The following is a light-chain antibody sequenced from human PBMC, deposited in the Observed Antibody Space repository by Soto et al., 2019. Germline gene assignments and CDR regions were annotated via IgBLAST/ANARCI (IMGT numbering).Light chain of an antibody. J-gene: IGKJ2*02. CDR1: QTFSSY. CDR3: KQRSIWPPECT. V-gene: IGKV3-11*01. Sequence: EIVLTQSPATLSLSPGERATLSCRASQTFSSYLAWYQQKPGQAPRLLIYDASNRATGVPARFSGSGSGTDFTLTISSLEPEDFAFYYCKQRSIWPPECTFGQGTKLEIK. CDR2: DAS.